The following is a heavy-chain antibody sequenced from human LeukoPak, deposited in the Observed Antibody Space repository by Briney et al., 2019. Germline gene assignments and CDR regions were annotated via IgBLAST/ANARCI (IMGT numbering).Heavy chain of an antibody. J-gene: IGHJ4*02. CDR1: GVTFSSYW. D-gene: IGHD3-22*01. CDR3: ARDPIGDYYDSSGYFDY. CDR2: IKQDGSEK. V-gene: IGHV3-7*01. Sequence: GGSLRLSCAASGVTFSSYWMSWVRQAPGKGLEWVANIKQDGSEKYYVDSVKGRFTISRDNAKNSLFLQMNSLRAEDTAVYYCARDPIGDYYDSSGYFDYWGQGTLVTVSS.